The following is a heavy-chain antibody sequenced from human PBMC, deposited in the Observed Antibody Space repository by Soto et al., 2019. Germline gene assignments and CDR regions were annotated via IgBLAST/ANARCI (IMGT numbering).Heavy chain of an antibody. CDR2: IYYSGST. CDR1: GGSISSGDYY. J-gene: IGHJ3*02. CDR3: ARDPSRYYDSSGYYEFDAFDI. Sequence: QVQLQESGPGLVKPSQTLSLTCTVSGGSISSGDYYWNWIRQPPGKGLEWIGYIYYSGSTYYNPSLKSRVTISVDTSKNQFSLKLSSVTAADTAVYYCARDPSRYYDSSGYYEFDAFDIWGQGTMVTVSS. V-gene: IGHV4-30-4*01. D-gene: IGHD3-22*01.